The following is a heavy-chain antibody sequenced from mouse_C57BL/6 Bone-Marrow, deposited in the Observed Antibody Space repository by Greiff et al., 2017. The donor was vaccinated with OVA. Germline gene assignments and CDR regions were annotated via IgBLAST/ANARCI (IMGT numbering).Heavy chain of an antibody. V-gene: IGHV2-2*01. CDR3: ARKWLLLYFDY. CDR2: IWSGGST. Sequence: VKLMESGPGLVQPSQRLSITCTVSGFSLTSYGVHWVCQSPGKGLEWLGVIWSGGSTDYNAAFISRLSISKDNSKSQVFFKMNSLQADDTAIYYCARKWLLLYFDYWGQGTTLTVSS. J-gene: IGHJ2*01. D-gene: IGHD2-3*01. CDR1: GFSLTSYG.